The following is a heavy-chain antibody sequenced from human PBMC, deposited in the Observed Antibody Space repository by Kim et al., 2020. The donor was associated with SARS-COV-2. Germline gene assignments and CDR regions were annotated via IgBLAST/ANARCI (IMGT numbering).Heavy chain of an antibody. CDR3: ARGRIVGVSDY. CDR2: KYYSGCT. D-gene: IGHD2-15*01. J-gene: IGHJ4*02. CDR1: GVSISSYY. Sequence: SETLSLSCTVSGVSISSYYWTWIRQPPGKGLEWIAYKYYSGCTNYNPSLKSRVTISVDTSKNQFSMNLSSVTAADTAVYYCARGRIVGVSDYWGQGTLVT. V-gene: IGHV4-59*01.